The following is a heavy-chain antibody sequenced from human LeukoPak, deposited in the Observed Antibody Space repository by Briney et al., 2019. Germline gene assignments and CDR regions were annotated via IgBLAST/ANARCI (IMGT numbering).Heavy chain of an antibody. CDR3: AKEDNSGGSCFYDY. Sequence: GGSLRLSCAASGFTFSDYYMSWIRQAPGKGLEWVSAISGSGGSTYYADSVKGRFTISRDNSKNTLYLQMNSLRAEDTAVYYCAKEDNSGGSCFYDYWGQGTLVTVSS. D-gene: IGHD2-15*01. J-gene: IGHJ4*02. CDR1: GFTFSDYY. V-gene: IGHV3-23*01. CDR2: ISGSGGST.